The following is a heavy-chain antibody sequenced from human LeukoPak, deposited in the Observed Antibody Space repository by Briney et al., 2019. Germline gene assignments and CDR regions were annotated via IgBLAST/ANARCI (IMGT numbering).Heavy chain of an antibody. D-gene: IGHD1-26*01. CDR2: IIHIFGTA. Sequence: ASVTVSCKASGGTFSSYAISWVRQAPGQGFAWMGRIIHIFGTANYAQQFQGRVTNTTDESTSTAYMELSSLRPEDTAVYYCARDWAIVGATPEVYYYYMDVWGKGTTVTVSS. J-gene: IGHJ6*03. CDR1: GGTFSSYA. CDR3: ARDWAIVGATPEVYYYYMDV. V-gene: IGHV1-69*05.